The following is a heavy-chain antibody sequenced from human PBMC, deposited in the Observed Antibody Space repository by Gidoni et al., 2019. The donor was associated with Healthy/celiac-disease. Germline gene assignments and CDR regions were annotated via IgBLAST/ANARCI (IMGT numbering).Heavy chain of an antibody. CDR3: AREYYYDSSGYYY. CDR2: IYYSGST. V-gene: IGHV4-39*02. J-gene: IGHJ4*02. D-gene: IGHD3-22*01. CDR1: GGSIRSSSYY. Sequence: QLQLQESCHGLVTPSETLSLTCTVSGGSIRSSSYYWVWIRQPPGKGLDWIGRIYYSGSTYYNPSLKSRVTISVDTAKNQFSLKRSSVTAADTAVYYCAREYYYDSSGYYYWGQGTLVTVSS.